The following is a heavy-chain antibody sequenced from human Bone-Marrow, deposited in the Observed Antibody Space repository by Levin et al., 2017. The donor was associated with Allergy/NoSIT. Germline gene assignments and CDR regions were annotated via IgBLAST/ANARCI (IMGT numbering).Heavy chain of an antibody. CDR1: GGSLNAASYY. J-gene: IGHJ4*02. CDR3: ARRWSGTYPFDF. Sequence: SETLSLTCTVSGGSLNAASYYWGWIRQPPGKRLEWIGSVSFNAKTSFNPSLEGRASIQRDPSKRQFSLRLTSVTAADTAVYFCARRWSGTYPFDFWGRGILVTVSS. CDR2: VSFNAKT. V-gene: IGHV4-39*01. D-gene: IGHD1-26*01.